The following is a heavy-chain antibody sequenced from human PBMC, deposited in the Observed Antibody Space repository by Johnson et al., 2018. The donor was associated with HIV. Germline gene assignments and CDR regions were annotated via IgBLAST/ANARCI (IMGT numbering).Heavy chain of an antibody. J-gene: IGHJ3*02. CDR2: ISYDGSNE. CDR3: ARLYASSWIEAFDI. D-gene: IGHD6-13*01. V-gene: IGHV3-30*03. Sequence: QVQLVESGGGVVQPGRSLRLSCAASGFTLSHYGMHWVRQAPGKGLEWVALISYDGSNEYYADSVKGRFTISRDNSKNMLFLQMNSLRAEDTAVYFCARLYASSWIEAFDIWGQGTMVTVSS. CDR1: GFTLSHYG.